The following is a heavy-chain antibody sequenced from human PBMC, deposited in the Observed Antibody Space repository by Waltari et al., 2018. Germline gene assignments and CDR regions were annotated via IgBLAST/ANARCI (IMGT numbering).Heavy chain of an antibody. J-gene: IGHJ4*02. D-gene: IGHD3-22*01. Sequence: QVQLQESGPGLVKPSETLSLTCTVSGGSISSYYWSWIRQPPGKGLEWIGYIYYSGSTNYNPSLKSRVTISVDTSKNQFSLKLISVTAADTAVYYCARGGLSTYYYDSSFLYWGQGTLVTGSS. V-gene: IGHV4-59*01. CDR1: GGSISSYY. CDR3: ARGGLSTYYYDSSFLY. CDR2: IYYSGST.